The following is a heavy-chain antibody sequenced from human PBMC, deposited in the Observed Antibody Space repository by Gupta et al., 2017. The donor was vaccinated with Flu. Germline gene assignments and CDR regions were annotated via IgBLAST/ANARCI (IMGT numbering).Heavy chain of an antibody. J-gene: IGHJ4*02. D-gene: IGHD7-27*01. CDR2: ISGSAGNT. Sequence: EVQLLESGGGLVQPGGSLRIVCAASGFTFSNYGMTWVRQAPGKGLEWVSAISGSAGNTYYAESVRGRFTISRDNSKNAVYLQMSSLRAEDTAVYYCAKEGKELGPSYLDYWGQGTRVTVSS. V-gene: IGHV3-23*01. CDR1: GFTFSNYG. CDR3: AKEGKELGPSYLDY.